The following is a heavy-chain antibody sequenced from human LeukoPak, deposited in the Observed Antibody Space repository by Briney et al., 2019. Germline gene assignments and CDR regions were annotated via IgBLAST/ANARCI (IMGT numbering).Heavy chain of an antibody. D-gene: IGHD2-15*01. CDR3: AKNGDRGAYCSGGTCYPYYYYYMDV. Sequence: GGSLRLSCAASGFTFSSYAMSWVRQAPGRGLEWVSAISTTGGTTYYADSVRGRFTISRDNSRNTLYLQMNSLRAEDTAIYYCAKNGDRGAYCSGGTCYPYYYYYMDVWGKGTTVTISS. J-gene: IGHJ6*03. V-gene: IGHV3-23*01. CDR1: GFTFSSYA. CDR2: ISTTGGTT.